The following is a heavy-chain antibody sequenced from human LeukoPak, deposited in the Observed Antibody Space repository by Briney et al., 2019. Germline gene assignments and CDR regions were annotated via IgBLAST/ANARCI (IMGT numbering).Heavy chain of an antibody. CDR1: GGSISSYY. D-gene: IGHD3-10*01. CDR2: IYYSGST. J-gene: IGHJ5*02. Sequence: SETLSLTCTVSGGSISSYYWSWIRQPPGKGLEWIGYIYYSGSTNYNPSLKSRVTISVDTSKNQFSLKLSSVTAADTAVYYCARYGSGSYRWFDPWGQGTLVTVSS. CDR3: ARYGSGSYRWFDP. V-gene: IGHV4-59*01.